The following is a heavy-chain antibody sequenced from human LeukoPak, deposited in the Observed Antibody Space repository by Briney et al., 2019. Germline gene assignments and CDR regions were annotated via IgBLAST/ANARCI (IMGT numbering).Heavy chain of an antibody. CDR2: INYSGST. V-gene: IGHV4-39*01. CDR1: GGSISSIGHY. Sequence: SETLSLTCTVSGGSISSIGHYWGWIRQPPGTGLEWIGSINYSGSTHYNPSLKSRVTIAVDTSRNQFSLRLSSVTAADTAVYYCAKYEGGTMFDYWGQGTLVTVSS. CDR3: AKYEGGTMFDY. D-gene: IGHD2-15*01. J-gene: IGHJ4*02.